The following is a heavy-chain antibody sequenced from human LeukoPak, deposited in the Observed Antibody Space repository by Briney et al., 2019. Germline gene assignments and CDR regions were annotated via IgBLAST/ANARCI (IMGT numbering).Heavy chain of an antibody. V-gene: IGHV4-30-4*01. CDR2: IYNSGST. CDR1: GGSFSNGDSY. J-gene: IGHJ4*02. Sequence: SQTLSLTCTVSGGSFSNGDSYWTWIRQPPGKGLEWIGYIYNSGSTYYNPSLRSRVAISMDTSNNRFSLRLDSVTAADTAVYFCATTARHCSEYWGQGTLVTVSS. D-gene: IGHD6-6*01. CDR3: ATTARHCSEY.